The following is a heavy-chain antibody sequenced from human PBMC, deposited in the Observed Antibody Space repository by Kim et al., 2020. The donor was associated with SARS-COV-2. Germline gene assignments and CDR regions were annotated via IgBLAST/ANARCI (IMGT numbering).Heavy chain of an antibody. J-gene: IGHJ5*01. V-gene: IGHV1-24*01. Sequence: ASVKVSCKVFGYTLTELYMHWVRQAPGKGLEWMGGFDPEDAEIIYEQKFQGRVTMTEDTSTDTAYMELSSLRSEDTAVYYCTTSYSQESKRQGLLGLTNW. CDR3: TTSYSQESKRQGLLGLTNW. D-gene: IGHD6-19*01. CDR1: GYTLTELY. CDR2: FDPEDAEI.